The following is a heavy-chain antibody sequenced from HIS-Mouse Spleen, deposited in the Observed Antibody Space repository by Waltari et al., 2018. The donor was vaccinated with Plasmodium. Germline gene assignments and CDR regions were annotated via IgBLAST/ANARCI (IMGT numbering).Heavy chain of an antibody. D-gene: IGHD3-10*01. Sequence: EVQLVESGGGLVQPGGSLRLSCAASGFTVCGNYIGWVRQAPGKGLEWVSVIYSGGSTYYADSVKGRFTISRDNSKNTLYLQMNSLRAEDTAVYYCARGSAGDAFDIWGQGTMVTVSS. V-gene: IGHV3-66*01. J-gene: IGHJ3*02. CDR3: ARGSAGDAFDI. CDR1: GFTVCGNY. CDR2: IYSGGST.